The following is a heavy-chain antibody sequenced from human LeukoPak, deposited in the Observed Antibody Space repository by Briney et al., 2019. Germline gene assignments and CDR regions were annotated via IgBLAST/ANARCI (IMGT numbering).Heavy chain of an antibody. Sequence: GGSLRLSCATSGFTLSSYWMHWVRQVPGKGLEWLSRINNDGVSTSYADSVKGRFTISRDNAKNSLYLQMNSLRAEDTAVYYCARFWYGGDYWGQGTLVTVSS. J-gene: IGHJ4*02. V-gene: IGHV3-74*01. D-gene: IGHD4-23*01. CDR3: ARFWYGGDY. CDR2: INNDGVST. CDR1: GFTLSSYW.